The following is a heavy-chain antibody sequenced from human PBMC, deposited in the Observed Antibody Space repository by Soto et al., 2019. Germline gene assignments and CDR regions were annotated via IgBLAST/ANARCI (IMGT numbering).Heavy chain of an antibody. CDR2: IWSAGLT. CDR1: GFTVSSKY. CDR3: ARELPPDL. V-gene: IGHV3-53*01. D-gene: IGHD2-15*01. J-gene: IGHJ5*02. Sequence: GGSLRLSCAASGFTVSSKYMNWVRQAPGKWLEWVSIIWSAGLTYYADSVRGRFTISRDISKNILFLQMNNLRAEDSAIYYCARELPPDLWGQGTLVNVSS.